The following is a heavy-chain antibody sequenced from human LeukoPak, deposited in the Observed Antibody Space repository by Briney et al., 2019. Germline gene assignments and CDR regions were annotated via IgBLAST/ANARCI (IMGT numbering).Heavy chain of an antibody. J-gene: IGHJ6*03. CDR1: GGSFSGYY. V-gene: IGHV4-34*01. D-gene: IGHD6-13*01. CDR3: ARERSTVDYYYYYMDV. CDR2: INHSGST. Sequence: PSETLSLTCAVYGGSFSGYYWSWIRQPPGKGLEWIGEINHSGSTNYNPSLKSRVTISVDTSKNQFSLKLSSVTAADTAVYYCARERSTVDYYYYYMDVWGKGTTVTVSS.